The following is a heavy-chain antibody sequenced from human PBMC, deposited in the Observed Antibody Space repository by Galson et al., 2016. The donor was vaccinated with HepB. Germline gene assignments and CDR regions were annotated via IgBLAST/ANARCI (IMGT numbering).Heavy chain of an antibody. CDR1: GFTFSSYT. J-gene: IGHJ2*01. V-gene: IGHV3-21*01. D-gene: IGHD1-26*01. Sequence: SLRLSCAASGFTFSSYTMNWVRQAPGKGLEWVSSISSISRYIFYADSVEGRFTISRDNAKKSHYLQMNNLRAEDTAVYYCARAEVGATRIGDWYVDLWGRGTLVTVSS. CDR3: ARAEVGATRIGDWYVDL. CDR2: ISSISRYI.